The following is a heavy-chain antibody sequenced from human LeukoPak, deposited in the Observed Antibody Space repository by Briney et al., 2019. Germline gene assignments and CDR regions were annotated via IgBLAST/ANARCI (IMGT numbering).Heavy chain of an antibody. J-gene: IGHJ5*01. Sequence: NRGESLKISCKGSGYRFTSYCIGWVRQMPGKGLEWMGIIYPGDSDTTYSPSFHGQVTISADKSINTAYLQWSSLRASDTATYYCARHDYDSSGYYMLDSWGQGTLVTVSS. CDR1: GYRFTSYC. V-gene: IGHV5-51*01. CDR2: IYPGDSDT. D-gene: IGHD3-22*01. CDR3: ARHDYDSSGYYMLDS.